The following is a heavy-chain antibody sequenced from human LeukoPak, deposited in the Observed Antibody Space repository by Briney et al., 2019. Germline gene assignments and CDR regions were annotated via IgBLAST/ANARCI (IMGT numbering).Heavy chain of an antibody. J-gene: IGHJ4*02. Sequence: GGSLRLSCEASGFTFSNNWMTWVRQAPGKGLEWVANIKQDGTKTYYVDSVKGRFTISRENAKNSVYLQMNSLRAEDTAVYFCARDNPLPLWGQGTLVSVSS. CDR3: ARDNPLPL. D-gene: IGHD1-14*01. CDR1: GFTFSNNW. CDR2: IKQDGTKT. V-gene: IGHV3-7*04.